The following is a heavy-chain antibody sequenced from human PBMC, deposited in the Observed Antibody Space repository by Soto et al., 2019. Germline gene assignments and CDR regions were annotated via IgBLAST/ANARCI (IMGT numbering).Heavy chain of an antibody. Sequence: SGGSLRLSCAASGFAFMSYTMNWVRQAPGKGLEWVSSMTSSGAYIYHADSVKGRFTISRDNAKNSLYLEMNSLRVEDTAVYYCARDRYASYDSWTGFPNDYWGRGTLVTVSS. D-gene: IGHD3-3*01. CDR1: GFAFMSYT. CDR2: MTSSGAYI. CDR3: ARDRYASYDSWTGFPNDY. V-gene: IGHV3-21*01. J-gene: IGHJ4*02.